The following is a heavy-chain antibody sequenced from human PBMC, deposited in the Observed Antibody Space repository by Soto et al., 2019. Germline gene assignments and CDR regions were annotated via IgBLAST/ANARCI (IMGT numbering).Heavy chain of an antibody. CDR1: GGTFSSYA. CDR2: IIPIFGTA. D-gene: IGHD2-15*01. CDR3: ARSQGGSSSLDIYYYYYYGMDV. J-gene: IGHJ6*02. V-gene: IGHV1-69*01. Sequence: QVQLVQSGAEVKKPGSSVKVSCKAPGGTFSSYAISWVRQAPGQGLEWMGGIIPIFGTANYAQKFQGRVTSTADESTSTGYMELRSLRSEDTAVYYCARSQGGSSSLDIYYYYYYGMDVWGQGTTVTVSS.